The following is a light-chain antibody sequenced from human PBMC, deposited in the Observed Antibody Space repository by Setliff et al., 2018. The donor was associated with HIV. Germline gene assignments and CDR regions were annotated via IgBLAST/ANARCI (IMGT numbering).Light chain of an antibody. Sequence: QSALAQPASVSGSPGQSITISCTGTSSDVGGYDYVSWHQQRPGKAPKVMIYAVSGRPSGVSNRFSGSKSGNTASLTISGLQAEDEADYYCSSYTSSNTFDVFGTGTKVTVL. V-gene: IGLV2-14*03. CDR3: SSYTSSNTFDV. J-gene: IGLJ1*01. CDR1: SSDVGGYDY. CDR2: AVS.